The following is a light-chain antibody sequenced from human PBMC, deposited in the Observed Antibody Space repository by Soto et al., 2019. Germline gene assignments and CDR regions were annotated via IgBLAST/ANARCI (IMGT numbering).Light chain of an antibody. CDR2: GAS. V-gene: IGKV3-20*01. CDR3: QQYGSSPII. CDR1: QSFSSRY. J-gene: IGKJ5*01. Sequence: EIVLTQSPGTLSLSPGERATLSCRASQSFSSRYLAWYQQKPGQAPRLLIYGASSMATSIPDRFSGSGSVTDFALTISGLEPEDFAVFYCQQYGSSPIIFGQGTRLEIK.